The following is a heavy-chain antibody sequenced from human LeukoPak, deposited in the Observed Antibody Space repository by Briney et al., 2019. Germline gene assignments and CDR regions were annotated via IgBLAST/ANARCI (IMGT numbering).Heavy chain of an antibody. Sequence: WGSLRLSCTVSGFTVSTNSMNWVRQAPGKGLEWVANIKQDGSEKYYVDSVKGRFTISRDNAKNSLYLQMNSLRVEDTAVYYCARDTRMGAPNYWGQGTLVTVSS. CDR3: ARDTRMGAPNY. J-gene: IGHJ4*02. V-gene: IGHV3-7*01. CDR1: GFTVSTNS. D-gene: IGHD1-26*01. CDR2: IKQDGSEK.